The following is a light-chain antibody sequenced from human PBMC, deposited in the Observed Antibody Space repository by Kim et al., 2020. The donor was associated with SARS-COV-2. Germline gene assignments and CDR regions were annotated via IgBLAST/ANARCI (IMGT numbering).Light chain of an antibody. V-gene: IGLV4-69*01. CDR1: SGHGSYA. CDR3: QTWGSGIWV. J-gene: IGLJ3*02. Sequence: SVTLTCTRSSGHGSYAIEVHQQQQEKGKRYLMMLYSDGSHRKGDGIPDRCSGSSYGAERYITRSSLQAEDEDDYYCQTWGSGIWVFGGGTKLTVL. CDR2: LYSDGSH.